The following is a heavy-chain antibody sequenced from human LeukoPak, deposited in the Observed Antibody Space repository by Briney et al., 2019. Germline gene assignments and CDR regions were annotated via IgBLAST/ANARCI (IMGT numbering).Heavy chain of an antibody. Sequence: ASVKVSCKASGYTFTSHDINWVRQATGQGLEWMGWMSPNSGDTGYAQKFQGRVTMTRDTSISTAYMELRSLTSEDTAIYYCVRDGEGVAISVNFWFDPWGQGTLVTVSS. CDR3: VRDGEGVAISVNFWFDP. V-gene: IGHV1-8*01. CDR2: MSPNSGDT. CDR1: GYTFTSHD. D-gene: IGHD3-10*01. J-gene: IGHJ5*02.